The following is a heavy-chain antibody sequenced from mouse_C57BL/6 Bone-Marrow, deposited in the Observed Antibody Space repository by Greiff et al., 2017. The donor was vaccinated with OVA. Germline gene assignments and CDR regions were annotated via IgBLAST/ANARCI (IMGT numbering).Heavy chain of an antibody. Sequence: QVQLQQPGAELVKPGASVKLSCKASGYTFTSYWMHWVKQRPGQGLEWIGMIHPNSGSTNYNEKFKSKATLTVDKSSSTAYMHLSSLTSEDSAVYYCARKRGYDYYYFDYWGQGTTLTVSS. CDR2: IHPNSGST. D-gene: IGHD2-4*01. CDR3: ARKRGYDYYYFDY. J-gene: IGHJ2*01. CDR1: GYTFTSYW. V-gene: IGHV1-64*01.